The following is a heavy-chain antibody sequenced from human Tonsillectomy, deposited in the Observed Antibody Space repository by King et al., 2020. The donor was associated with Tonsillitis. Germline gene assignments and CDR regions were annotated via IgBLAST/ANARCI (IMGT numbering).Heavy chain of an antibody. V-gene: IGHV5-51*01. Sequence: VQLVESGAEVKKPGESLKISCKGSGYSFTSYWIGWVRQMPGKGLEWMGIIYPGDSDTRYSPSFQVQVTIPADKSISTAYLQWSSLKASDTAMYYCARQGWEPRDAFDIWGQGTMVTVSS. CDR1: GYSFTSYW. D-gene: IGHD1-26*01. CDR3: ARQGWEPRDAFDI. J-gene: IGHJ3*02. CDR2: IYPGDSDT.